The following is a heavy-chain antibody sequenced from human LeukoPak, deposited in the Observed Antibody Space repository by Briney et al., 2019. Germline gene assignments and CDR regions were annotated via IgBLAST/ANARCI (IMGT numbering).Heavy chain of an antibody. CDR2: MSPNSGNT. Sequence: ASVKVSCKASGYTFTSYDINWVRQATGQGLEWMGWMSPNSGNTGYAQKFQGRVTMTRDTSISTAYMELGNLMSEDTALYYCARGGVTTSYWGQGTLVTVSS. CDR3: ARGGVTTSY. J-gene: IGHJ4*02. V-gene: IGHV1-8*01. CDR1: GYTFTSYD. D-gene: IGHD4-11*01.